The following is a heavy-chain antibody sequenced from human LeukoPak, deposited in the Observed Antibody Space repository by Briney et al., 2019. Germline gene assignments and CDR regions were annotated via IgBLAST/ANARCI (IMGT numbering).Heavy chain of an antibody. Sequence: SETLSLTCTVSGGSISSGGYYWSWIRQNPGKGLEWIGYIYYSGSTYYNPSLKSRVTISVDTSKNQFSLKLSSVTAADTAVYYCARADYDILTGPHGYFDYWGQGTLVTVSS. CDR1: GGSISSGGYY. CDR2: IYYSGST. V-gene: IGHV4-31*03. J-gene: IGHJ4*02. CDR3: ARADYDILTGPHGYFDY. D-gene: IGHD3-9*01.